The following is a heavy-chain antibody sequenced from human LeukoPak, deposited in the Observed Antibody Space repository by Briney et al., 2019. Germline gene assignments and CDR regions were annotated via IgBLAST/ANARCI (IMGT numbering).Heavy chain of an antibody. CDR2: ISYDGSYK. J-gene: IGHJ4*02. CDR1: GFTFSSYG. V-gene: IGHV3-30*18. CDR3: AKDPFDY. Sequence: PGGSLRLSCAASGFTFSSYGIHWVRQAPGKGLEWVAVISYDGSYKSYADSVKDRFTISRDSSKSTLYLQMNSLRAEDTAVYYCAKDPFDYWGQGTLVTVSS.